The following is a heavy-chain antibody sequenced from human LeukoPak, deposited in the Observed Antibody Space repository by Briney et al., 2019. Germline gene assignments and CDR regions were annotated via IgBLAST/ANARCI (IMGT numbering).Heavy chain of an antibody. V-gene: IGHV4-39*07. CDR3: ARANLIVGAALE. Sequence: PSETLSLTCTVSGGSISSSSYYWGWIRQPPGKGLGGFGSIYYSGSTYYNPSLKSRVTISVDTSKNQFSLKLSSVTAADTAVYYCARANLIVGAALEWGQGTLVTVSS. J-gene: IGHJ4*02. CDR1: GGSISSSSYY. CDR2: IYYSGST. D-gene: IGHD1-26*01.